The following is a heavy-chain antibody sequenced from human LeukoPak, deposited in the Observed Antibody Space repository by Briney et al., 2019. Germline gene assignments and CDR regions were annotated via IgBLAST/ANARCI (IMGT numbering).Heavy chain of an antibody. CDR3: AREGYCSSTSCYTLGDAFDI. CDR2: INSGGST. D-gene: IGHD2-2*02. V-gene: IGHV3-53*01. Sequence: PGGSLRLSCAASGFTVSSNYMSWVRQAPGKGLEWVSVINSGGSTYYADSVKGRFTISRDNSKNTLYLQMNSLRAEDTAVYYCAREGYCSSTSCYTLGDAFDIWGQGTMVAVSS. CDR1: GFTVSSNY. J-gene: IGHJ3*02.